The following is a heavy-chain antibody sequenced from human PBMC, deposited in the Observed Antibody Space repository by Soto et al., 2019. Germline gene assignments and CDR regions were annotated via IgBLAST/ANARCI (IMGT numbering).Heavy chain of an antibody. CDR3: ASHSSHWPFFDF. CDR2: IYYTGLS. V-gene: IGHV4-59*01. CDR1: GGSFSSYY. D-gene: IGHD6-13*01. Sequence: PSETLSLTCAVYGGSFSSYYWSWIRQPPGKGLEWIGYIYYTGLSNSNPSLNSRVTLSVDTSKNQFSLKLSSVTAADTAVYYCASHSSHWPFFDFWGQGTLVTVSS. J-gene: IGHJ4*02.